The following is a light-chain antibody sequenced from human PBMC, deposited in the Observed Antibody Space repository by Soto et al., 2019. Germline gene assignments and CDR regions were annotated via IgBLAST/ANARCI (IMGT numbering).Light chain of an antibody. Sequence: DIQMTQSPSTLSASVGDRVTITCRASQSISSWLAWYQQKPGKAPKLLIYDASSLESGVPSRFSGSGCGTEFSLTISSLQPDAFATYYCQQDNSYSTFGQGTKLDIK. J-gene: IGKJ2*01. V-gene: IGKV1-5*01. CDR1: QSISSW. CDR2: DAS. CDR3: QQDNSYST.